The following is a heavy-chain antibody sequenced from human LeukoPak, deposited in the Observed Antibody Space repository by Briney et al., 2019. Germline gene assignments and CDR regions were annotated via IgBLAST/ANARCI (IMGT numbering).Heavy chain of an antibody. CDR1: GFPFSVSA. D-gene: IGHD2-21*01. CDR2: ISGSGGST. CDR3: AKGDSTPYH. J-gene: IGHJ4*02. V-gene: IGHV3-23*01. Sequence: GGSLRLSCAASGFPFSVSAMHWVRQAPGKGLEWVSAISGSGGSTYYADSVKGRFTISRDNSKNTLYLQMNSLRAEDTAVYYCAKGDSTPYHWGQGTLVTVSS.